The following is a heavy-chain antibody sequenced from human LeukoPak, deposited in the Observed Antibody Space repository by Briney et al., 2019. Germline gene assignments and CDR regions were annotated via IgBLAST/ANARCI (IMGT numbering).Heavy chain of an antibody. CDR2: IYYSGST. CDR1: GGSISSYY. Sequence: SQTLSLTCTVSGGSISSYYWSWIRQPPGKGLEWIGYIYYSGSTNYNPSLKSRVTISVDTSKNQFSLKLSSVTAADTAVYYCARGGKGDGYNAIDYWGQGTLVTVSS. CDR3: ARGGKGDGYNAIDY. V-gene: IGHV4-59*01. D-gene: IGHD5-24*01. J-gene: IGHJ4*02.